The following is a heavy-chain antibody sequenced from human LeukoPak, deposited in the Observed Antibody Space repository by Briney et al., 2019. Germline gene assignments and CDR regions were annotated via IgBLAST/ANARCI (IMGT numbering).Heavy chain of an antibody. CDR2: IIPIFGTA. J-gene: IGHJ4*02. CDR3: AREGSLLAAAYDY. Sequence: VKVSCKASGGTFSSYAISWVRQAPGQGLEWMGGIIPIFGTANYAQKFQGRVTITADESTSTAYMELSSLRSEDTAVYYCAREGSLLAAAYDYWGQGTLVTVSS. V-gene: IGHV1-69*01. D-gene: IGHD6-13*01. CDR1: GGTFSSYA.